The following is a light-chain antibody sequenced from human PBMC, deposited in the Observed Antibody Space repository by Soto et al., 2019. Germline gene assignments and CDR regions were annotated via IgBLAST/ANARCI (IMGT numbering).Light chain of an antibody. CDR2: DNN. V-gene: IGLV1-51*01. CDR1: ASTIGNNY. CDR3: GTWDSSLSAGV. Sequence: QSVLTQPPPGSPAPGQKVTSPASGTASTIGNNYVSWYQQLPGTAPKLLIYDNNKRPPGIPDRFSGSKSGTSATLGITGLQTGDEADYYCGTWDSSLSAGVFGGGTKVTVL. J-gene: IGLJ3*02.